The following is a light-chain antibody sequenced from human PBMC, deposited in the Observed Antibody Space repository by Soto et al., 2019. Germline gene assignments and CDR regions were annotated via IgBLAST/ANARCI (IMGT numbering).Light chain of an antibody. CDR1: QGVTPAY. CDR3: QQYGGLPLFT. CDR2: GAS. Sequence: EIVLTQSPGTLSLSPGEGATLSCRASQGVTPAYLAWYQHKPGQAPRLLIYGASNRATGIPDRFSGSGSGTDCTLTISRLEPEDFAVYSCQQYGGLPLFTFGPGTRVDCK. J-gene: IGKJ3*01. V-gene: IGKV3-20*01.